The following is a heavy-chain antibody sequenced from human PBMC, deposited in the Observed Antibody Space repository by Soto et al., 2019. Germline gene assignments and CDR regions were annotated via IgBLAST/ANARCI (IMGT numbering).Heavy chain of an antibody. D-gene: IGHD1-1*01. J-gene: IGHJ6*03. CDR2: TYYKSKWYY. CDR1: GDSVSSNSAG. V-gene: IGHV6-1*01. Sequence: SQSLSLTCDISGDSVSSNSAGWNWIRQTTSRGLEWLGRTYYKSKWYYTYAASVKSPIPVSPHTSKNQFSLQLTSVTPEDTAVYYFARASCDDLSAHYYTAFWDKGSTVIVSS. CDR3: ARASCDDLSAHYYTAF.